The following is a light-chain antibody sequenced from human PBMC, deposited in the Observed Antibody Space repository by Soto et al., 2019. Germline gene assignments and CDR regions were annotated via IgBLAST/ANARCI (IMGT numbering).Light chain of an antibody. V-gene: IGKV4-1*01. CDR1: QSILNSSNNKNY. CDR2: WAS. J-gene: IGKJ1*01. Sequence: DVVMTQSPDSLAVSLGERATINCKSSQSILNSSNNKNYLAWYQQKPGQPPKLLIYWASTRESGVPDRFSGSGSGTDFTLTISSLQAEEVAVYYCQQYYGTPWTFGQGTKVEIK. CDR3: QQYYGTPWT.